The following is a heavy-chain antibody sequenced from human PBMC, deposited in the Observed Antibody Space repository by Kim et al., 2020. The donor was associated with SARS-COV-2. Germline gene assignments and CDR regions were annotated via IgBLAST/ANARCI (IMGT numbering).Heavy chain of an antibody. D-gene: IGHD6-19*01. CDR2: TYYRSKWLD. J-gene: IGHJ3*01. Sequence: SQTLSLTCAISGDSVSSNSAAWTWIRQSPSRGLEWLGRTYYRSKWLDDYAVSVKGRILINADTSKNQFSLQLNSVTPEDTAVYYCVRRTSGWSAFDVWGQGTMVIVS. CDR1: GDSVSSNSAA. CDR3: VRRTSGWSAFDV. V-gene: IGHV6-1*01.